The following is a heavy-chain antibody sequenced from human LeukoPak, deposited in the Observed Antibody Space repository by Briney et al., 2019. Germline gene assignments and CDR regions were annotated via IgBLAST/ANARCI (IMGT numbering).Heavy chain of an antibody. CDR1: GGSISSYY. V-gene: IGHV4-59*01. CDR3: ARDNWNYGSSMDD. J-gene: IGHJ6*02. D-gene: IGHD1-7*01. Sequence: PSETLSLTYTVSGGSISSYYWSWIRQPPGKGLEWIGYIYYSGSTNYNPSLKSRVTISVDTSKNQFSLKLSSVTAADTAVYYCARDNWNYGSSMDDWGQGTTVTVSS. CDR2: IYYSGST.